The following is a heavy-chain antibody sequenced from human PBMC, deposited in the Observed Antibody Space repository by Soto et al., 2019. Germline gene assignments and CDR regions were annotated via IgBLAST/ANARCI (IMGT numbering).Heavy chain of an antibody. V-gene: IGHV3-48*01. CDR2: IMPGNSHI. J-gene: IGHJ4*02. D-gene: IGHD1-26*01. CDR1: GFSFSIYS. CDR3: AKGNSGSPYGASDN. Sequence: GGSLRLSCAASGFSFSIYSMNWVRQAPGKGPEWVSYIMPGNSHIFYADSVKGRFTISRDNAKNSLYLQMNSLRAEDTAVYYCAKGNSGSPYGASDNWGQGTQVTVSS.